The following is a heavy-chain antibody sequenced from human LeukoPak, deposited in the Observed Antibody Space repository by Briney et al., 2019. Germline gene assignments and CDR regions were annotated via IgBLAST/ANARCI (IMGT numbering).Heavy chain of an antibody. CDR2: IYYSGST. D-gene: IGHD1-1*01. Sequence: GSLRLSCAASGFTFSDYYMSWIRQPPGKGLEWIGYIYYSGSTNYNPSLKSRVTISVDTSKNQFSLKLSSVTAADTAVYYCARDTTRYGMDVWGQGTTVTVSS. CDR3: ARDTTRYGMDV. CDR1: GFTFSDYY. J-gene: IGHJ6*02. V-gene: IGHV4-59*01.